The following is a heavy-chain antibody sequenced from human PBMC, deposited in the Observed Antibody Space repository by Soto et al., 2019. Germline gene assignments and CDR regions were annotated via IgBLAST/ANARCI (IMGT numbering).Heavy chain of an antibody. J-gene: IGHJ3*02. Sequence: PGGSLRLSCATSGFTFSSYAMSWVRKAPGKGLEWVSAISGSGGSTYYADSVKGRFTISRDNSKNTLYLQMNSLRAEDTAVYYCAKGVSLWFGVPDAFDIWGQGTMVTVSS. V-gene: IGHV3-23*01. CDR1: GFTFSSYA. D-gene: IGHD3-10*01. CDR3: AKGVSLWFGVPDAFDI. CDR2: ISGSGGST.